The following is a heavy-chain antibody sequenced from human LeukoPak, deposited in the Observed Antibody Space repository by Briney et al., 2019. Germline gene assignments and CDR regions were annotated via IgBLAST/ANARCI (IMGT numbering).Heavy chain of an antibody. CDR2: ISAYNGNT. J-gene: IGHJ4*02. CDR3: ARYCSSTSCYTDY. D-gene: IGHD2-2*02. Sequence: ASVKVSCKASGYTFTGYYMHWVRQAPGQGLEWMGWISAYNGNTNYAQRLQGRVTMTTDTSTSTAYVELRSLRSDDTAVYYCARYCSSTSCYTDYWGQGTLVTVSS. CDR1: GYTFTGYY. V-gene: IGHV1-18*04.